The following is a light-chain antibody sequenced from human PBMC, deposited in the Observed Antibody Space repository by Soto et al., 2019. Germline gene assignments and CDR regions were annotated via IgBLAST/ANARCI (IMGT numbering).Light chain of an antibody. J-gene: IGLJ2*01. CDR3: SSYASNGDVL. CDR2: DVS. CDR1: SSDVGTYEY. Sequence: QSVLTQPASVSGSPGQSITISCTGTSSDVGTYEYVSWYQHHPGKAPKLMIYDVSNRPSGVSDRFSGSKSGNTASLTISGLQAEDKADYYCSSYASNGDVLFGGGTKVTVL. V-gene: IGLV2-14*03.